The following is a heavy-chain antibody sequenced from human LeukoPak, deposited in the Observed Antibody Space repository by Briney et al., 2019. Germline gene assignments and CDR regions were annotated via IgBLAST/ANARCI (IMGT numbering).Heavy chain of an antibody. CDR1: AFTVSSYY. J-gene: IGHJ4*02. CDR2: IYSGGST. D-gene: IGHD3-22*01. V-gene: IGHV3-53*04. CDR3: ERVQYYDRTVNHLYYCDY. Sequence: GGSLRLSCAASAFTVSSYYMHWVRQAPGKGLEWVSVIYSGGSTYYADSVKGRFTISRHNSKNTLYPQMNSLRAGYTVVYYCERVQYYDRTVNHLYYCDYWGQGTLVTVSS.